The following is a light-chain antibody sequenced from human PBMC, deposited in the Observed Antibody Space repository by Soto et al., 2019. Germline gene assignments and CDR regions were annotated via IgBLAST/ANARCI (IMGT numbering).Light chain of an antibody. J-gene: IGLJ2*01. V-gene: IGLV6-57*03. CDR3: QSYDSSTLV. CDR1: SGSIASNY. Sequence: NFMLTQPHSVSGSPGKTVTISCTRSSGSIASNYVQWYQQRPGSAPTTVIYEDNQRPSGVPDRFSGSIDSSSNSASLTISGLKTEDEADYYCQSYDSSTLVFGGGTKVTVL. CDR2: EDN.